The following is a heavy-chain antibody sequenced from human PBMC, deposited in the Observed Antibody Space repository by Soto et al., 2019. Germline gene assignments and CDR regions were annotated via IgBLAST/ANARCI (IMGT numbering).Heavy chain of an antibody. CDR1: GFTFSSYA. CDR2: ISGSGGST. J-gene: IGHJ6*02. D-gene: IGHD5-18*01. Sequence: GGSLRLSCAASGFTFSSYAMSWVRQAPGKGLEWVSAISGSGGSTYYADSVKGRFTISRDNSKNTLYLQMNSLRAEDTAVYYCAKVLDTAMVGGDYYYYGMVVWGQGTTVTVSS. CDR3: AKVLDTAMVGGDYYYYGMVV. V-gene: IGHV3-23*01.